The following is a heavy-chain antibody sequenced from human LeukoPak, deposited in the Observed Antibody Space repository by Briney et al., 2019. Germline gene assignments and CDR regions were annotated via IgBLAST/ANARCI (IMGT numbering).Heavy chain of an antibody. J-gene: IGHJ4*02. CDR2: IGHDGSGA. V-gene: IGHV3-74*01. D-gene: IGHD5-12*01. Sequence: PGGSLRLSCAASGFPFNNYWMHWVRQSPGKGLICVARIGHDGSGAGYADSVKGRFTISRDNAKSTLYLQMNSLRAEDTAVYYRARYQQTGYESDYWGQGTLVTVSS. CDR3: ARYQQTGYESDY. CDR1: GFPFNNYW.